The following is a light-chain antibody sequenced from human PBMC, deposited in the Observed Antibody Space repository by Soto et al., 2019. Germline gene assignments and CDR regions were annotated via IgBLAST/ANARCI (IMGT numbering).Light chain of an antibody. V-gene: IGKV3-20*01. CDR3: QQYGSSPLT. CDR1: QSVSSSY. CDR2: GAS. J-gene: IGKJ3*01. Sequence: EIVLTQSPGTLSLSPGERATLSCRASQSVSSSYLAWYQQKPGQAPRLLIYGASSRATCIPDRFSGSGSGTDFTLTISRLEPEDFAVYFCQQYGSSPLTFGPGTKGDIK.